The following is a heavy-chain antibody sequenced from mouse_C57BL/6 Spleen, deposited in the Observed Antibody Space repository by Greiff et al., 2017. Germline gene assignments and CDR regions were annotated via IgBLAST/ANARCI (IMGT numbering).Heavy chain of an antibody. Sequence: VQRVESGPELVKPGASVKISCKASGYSFTSYYIHWVKQRPGQGLEWIGWIYPGSGNTKYNEKFKGKATLTADTSSSTAYMQLSSLTSEDSAVYYCSYAPKDMDYWGQGTSVTVSS. CDR1: GYSFTSYY. V-gene: IGHV1-66*01. J-gene: IGHJ4*01. D-gene: IGHD2-12*01. CDR2: IYPGSGNT. CDR3: SYAPKDMDY.